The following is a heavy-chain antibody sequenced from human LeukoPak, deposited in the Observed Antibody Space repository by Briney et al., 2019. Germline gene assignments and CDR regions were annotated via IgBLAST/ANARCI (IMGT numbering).Heavy chain of an antibody. CDR3: ARETYCSGGSCYKGNAFDI. V-gene: IGHV3-48*03. Sequence: GGSLRLSCAASGFTFSSYEMNWVRQAPGKGLEWVSYISSSGSTIYCSDSVKGRFTISRDNAKNSLYLQMNSLRAEDTAVYYCARETYCSGGSCYKGNAFDIWGQGTMVTVSS. D-gene: IGHD2-15*01. J-gene: IGHJ3*02. CDR1: GFTFSSYE. CDR2: ISSSGSTI.